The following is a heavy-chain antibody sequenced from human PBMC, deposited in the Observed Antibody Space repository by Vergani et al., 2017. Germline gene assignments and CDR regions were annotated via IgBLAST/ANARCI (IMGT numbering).Heavy chain of an antibody. Sequence: QVQLQESGPGLVKPSETLSLTCTVSGGSISSHYWSWIRQPPGKGLEWIGEINHSGSTNYNPSLKSRVTISVDTSKNQFSLKLSSVTAADTAVYYCARGGRNGMDVWGQGTTVTVSS. CDR2: INHSGST. CDR3: ARGGRNGMDV. CDR1: GGSISSHY. V-gene: IGHV4-59*11. J-gene: IGHJ6*02.